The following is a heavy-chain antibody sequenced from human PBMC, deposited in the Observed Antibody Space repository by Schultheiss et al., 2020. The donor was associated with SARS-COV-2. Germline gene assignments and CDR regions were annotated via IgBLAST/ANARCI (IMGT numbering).Heavy chain of an antibody. CDR3: ARERVATTNDAFDI. J-gene: IGHJ3*02. D-gene: IGHD5-24*01. CDR2: IYYSGST. V-gene: IGHV4-61*08. CDR1: GGSISSGGYY. Sequence: SETLSLTCTVSGGSISSGGYYWSWIRQHPGKGLEWIGYIYYSGSTNYNPSLKSRVTISVDTSKNQFSLKLSSVTAADTAVYYCARERVATTNDAFDIWGQGTMVTVSS.